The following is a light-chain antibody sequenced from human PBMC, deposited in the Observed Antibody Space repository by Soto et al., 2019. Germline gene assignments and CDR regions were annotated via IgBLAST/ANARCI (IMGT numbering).Light chain of an antibody. V-gene: IGLV2-14*01. J-gene: IGLJ3*02. CDR3: SSYTSTSTRV. CDR2: EVN. Sequence: QSALTQPASVSGSPGQSITIPCTGTSSDVGAYNYVSWYQQHPGKAPKLMVYEVNNRPSGVSNRFSGFKSGNTASLTISGLQAEDEADYYCSSYTSTSTRVFGGGTKLTVL. CDR1: SSDVGAYNY.